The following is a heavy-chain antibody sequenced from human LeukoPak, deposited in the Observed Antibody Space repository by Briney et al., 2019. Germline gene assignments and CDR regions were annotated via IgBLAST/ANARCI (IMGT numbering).Heavy chain of an antibody. V-gene: IGHV3-21*01. D-gene: IGHD3-10*01. J-gene: IGHJ3*02. CDR2: ISSSSSYI. Sequence: KPGGSLRLSCAASGFTFSSYSMNWVRQAPGKGPEWVSSISSSSSYIYYADSVKGRFTISRDNAKNSLYLQMNSLRAEDTAVYYCAGDWGYRRGGDAFDIWGQGTMVTVSS. CDR1: GFTFSSYS. CDR3: AGDWGYRRGGDAFDI.